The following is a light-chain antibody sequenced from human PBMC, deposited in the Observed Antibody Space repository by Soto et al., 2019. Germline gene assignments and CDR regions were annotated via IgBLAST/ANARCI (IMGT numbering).Light chain of an antibody. CDR1: SSNIGAGYD. CDR2: VNS. J-gene: IGLJ1*01. V-gene: IGLV1-40*01. Sequence: QSVLTQPPSVSGAPGQRVTISCTGSSSNIGAGYDVHWYQQLPGTAPKLLIYVNSNRPSGVPDRFSGSKSGTSASLAITGLHAEDEADYYCQSYDSSLSGYVFGTGTKLTVL. CDR3: QSYDSSLSGYV.